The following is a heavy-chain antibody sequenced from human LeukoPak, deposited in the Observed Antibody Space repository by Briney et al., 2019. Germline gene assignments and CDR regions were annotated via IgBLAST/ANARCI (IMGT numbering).Heavy chain of an antibody. Sequence: GSLRLSCAASGFTVSSTYMSWVRQPPGKGLEWIGEVHLSGASNYNPSLKSRVNMSIDKSKNQLSLELTSVTAADTAIYYCTRESGAFSPFGFWGQGTLVTVSS. CDR1: GFTVSSTY. V-gene: IGHV4-4*02. J-gene: IGHJ4*02. CDR2: VHLSGAS. D-gene: IGHD1-26*01. CDR3: TRESGAFSPFGF.